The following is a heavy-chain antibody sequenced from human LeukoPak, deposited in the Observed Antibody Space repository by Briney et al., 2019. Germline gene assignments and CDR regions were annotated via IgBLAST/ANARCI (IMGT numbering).Heavy chain of an antibody. CDR1: GFTFSSYS. CDR3: ALYDGSGSY. J-gene: IGHJ4*02. CDR2: ISSSSSTI. Sequence: PGGSLRLSCAASGFTFSSYSMNWVRQAPGKGLEWVSYISSSSSTIYYADSVKGRFTISRDNSKNTLYLQMNSLRAEDTAVYYCALYDGSGSYWGQGTLVTVSS. V-gene: IGHV3-48*01. D-gene: IGHD3-10*01.